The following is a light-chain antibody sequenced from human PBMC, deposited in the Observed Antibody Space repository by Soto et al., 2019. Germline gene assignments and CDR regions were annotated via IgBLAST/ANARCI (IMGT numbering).Light chain of an antibody. J-gene: IGKJ4*01. V-gene: IGKV1-9*01. CDR2: EES. CDR3: QQVKTYPRT. CDR1: QAVPNN. Sequence: DIHLTQSPSFLSASVGDRVTITCRPSQAVPNNMAWYQQKPGKPPKLLIYEESTLHSGVPSRFSGRKSGTQFTLTIDSLQPEDFATYYRQQVKTYPRTFGGGTKVDIK.